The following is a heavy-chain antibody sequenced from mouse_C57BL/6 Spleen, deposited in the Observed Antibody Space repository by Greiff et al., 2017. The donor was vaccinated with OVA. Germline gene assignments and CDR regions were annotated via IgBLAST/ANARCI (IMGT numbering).Heavy chain of an antibody. J-gene: IGHJ1*03. Sequence: DVHLVESGGGLVKPGGSLKLSCAASGFTFSDYGMHWVRQAPEKGLEWVAYISSGSSTIYYADTVKGRFTISRDNAKNTLFLQMTSLRSEDTAMYYCAREGIYYGIWYFDVWGTGTTVTVSS. CDR3: AREGIYYGIWYFDV. CDR1: GFTFSDYG. V-gene: IGHV5-17*01. CDR2: ISSGSSTI. D-gene: IGHD2-1*01.